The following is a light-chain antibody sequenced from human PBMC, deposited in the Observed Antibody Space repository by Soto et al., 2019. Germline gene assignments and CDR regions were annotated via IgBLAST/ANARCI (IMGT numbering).Light chain of an antibody. J-gene: IGKJ2*01. CDR3: QQRSNWPPRT. CDR1: QSVNNF. Sequence: ITLTHSLFPLSFPPRERATLSCRASQSVNNFLAWYQQKPGQAPRLLIYDASKRATGIPARFSGSGSGTDFTLTISSLEPEDFAIYYCQQRSNWPPRTFGQGAKVDIK. V-gene: IGKV3-11*01. CDR2: DAS.